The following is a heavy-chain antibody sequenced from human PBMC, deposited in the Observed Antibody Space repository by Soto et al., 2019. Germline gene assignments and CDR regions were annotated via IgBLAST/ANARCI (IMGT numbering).Heavy chain of an antibody. J-gene: IGHJ4*02. V-gene: IGHV3-23*01. CDR1: GFPFPTFG. CDR3: ATIKDFWSGRHLDY. D-gene: IGHD3-3*01. Sequence: EVRLLESGGALVQPGGSLILSCATSGFPFPTFGMTWVRQAPGKGLEWVSSLSGSGNSPFYAGSVKGRFTISRDNSENTLYLHMGSLTVEDTAIYYCATIKDFWSGRHLDYWGQGTLVTVST. CDR2: LSGSGNSP.